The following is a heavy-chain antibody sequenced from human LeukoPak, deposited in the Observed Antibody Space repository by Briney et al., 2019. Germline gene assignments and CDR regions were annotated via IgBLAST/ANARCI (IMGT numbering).Heavy chain of an antibody. CDR3: AGLGGYCTNAVCYSTFDI. D-gene: IGHD2-8*01. V-gene: IGHV4-4*07. J-gene: IGHJ3*02. CDR2: VYTSGNA. CDR1: GGSISSYY. Sequence: SETLSLTCTVSGGSISSYYWSWLRQPAGKGLEWIGRVYTSGNANYNPSLKSRVTMSLDTSKNQFSLKLNSVTAADTAVYYRAGLGGYCTNAVCYSTFDIWGQGTMVTVSS.